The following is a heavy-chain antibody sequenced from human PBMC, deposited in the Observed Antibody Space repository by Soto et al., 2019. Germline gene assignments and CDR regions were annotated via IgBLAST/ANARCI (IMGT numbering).Heavy chain of an antibody. D-gene: IGHD3-22*01. V-gene: IGHV1-69*13. J-gene: IGHJ4*02. CDR1: GGTFSSYA. CDR3: AAYYYDSSGYYPNFDY. CDR2: IIPIFGTA. Sequence: ASVKVSCKASGGTFSSYAISWVRQAPGQGLEWMGGIIPIFGTANYAQKFQGRVTITADESTSTAYMELSSLRSEDTAVYYCAAYYYDSSGYYPNFDYWGQGTLVTVS.